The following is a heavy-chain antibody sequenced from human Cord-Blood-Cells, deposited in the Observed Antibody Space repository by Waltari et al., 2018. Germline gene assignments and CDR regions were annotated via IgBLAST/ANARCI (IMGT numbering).Heavy chain of an antibody. D-gene: IGHD3-9*01. CDR2: IIPIFGTA. J-gene: IGHJ3*02. CDR1: GGTFISYA. V-gene: IGHV1-69*01. Sequence: QVQLVQSGAEVKKPGSSVKVSCKASGGTFISYAISWVRQAPGHGLEWMGGIIPIFGTANYAQKFQGRVTITADESTSTAYMELSSLRSEDTAVYYCARALSRNYDILTGYDAFDIWGQGTMVTVSS. CDR3: ARALSRNYDILTGYDAFDI.